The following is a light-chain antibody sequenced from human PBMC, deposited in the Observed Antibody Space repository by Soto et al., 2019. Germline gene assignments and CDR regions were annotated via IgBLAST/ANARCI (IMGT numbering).Light chain of an antibody. CDR3: SSYTTTNAVL. J-gene: IGLJ2*01. Sequence: QSALTQPASVSGSPGQSITISCTEASSDVGDYNYVSWYQQHPGKAPKLMIYYVSYRPSGVSIRFSGSKSGSTASLTISGLQAEDEADYYCSSYTTTNAVLFGGGTKLTVL. V-gene: IGLV2-14*03. CDR2: YVS. CDR1: SSDVGDYNY.